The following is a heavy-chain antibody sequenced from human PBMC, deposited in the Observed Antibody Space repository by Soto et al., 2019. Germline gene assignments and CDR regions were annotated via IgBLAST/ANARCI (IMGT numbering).Heavy chain of an antibody. CDR2: VYNNGQT. Sequence: SETLSLTCTVAGGSMTRSGYYWGWIRQPPGNELQYIGSVYNNGQTYYNPSLTSPVTISIDTSKNQFSLKLRSVTAADTAVYYCARDRMYDSSGYYYPHCDDWGQGTLVTVSS. V-gene: IGHV4-39*02. J-gene: IGHJ4*02. D-gene: IGHD3-22*01. CDR3: ARDRMYDSSGYYYPHCDD. CDR1: GGSMTRSGYY.